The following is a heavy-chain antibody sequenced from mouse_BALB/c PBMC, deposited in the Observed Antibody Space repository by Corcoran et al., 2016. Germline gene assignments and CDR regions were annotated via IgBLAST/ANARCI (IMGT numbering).Heavy chain of an antibody. CDR2: INPNNGGT. J-gene: IGHJ4*01. CDR3: ARGGITTVAYYAMDY. CDR1: GYTFTEYN. D-gene: IGHD1-1*01. Sequence: EGLLQLSGPELVKPGASVKIPCKASGYTFTEYNMDWVKQSHGKSLEWIGDINPNNGGTIYNQKFKGKATLTVDKSSSTAYMELRSLTSEDTAVYYCARGGITTVAYYAMDYWGQGTSVTVS. V-gene: IGHV1-18*01.